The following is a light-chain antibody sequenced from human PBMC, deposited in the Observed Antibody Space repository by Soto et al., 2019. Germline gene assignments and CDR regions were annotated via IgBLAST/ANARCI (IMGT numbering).Light chain of an antibody. CDR1: QSVSSNY. V-gene: IGKV3-20*01. CDR3: QQYGSSPPYT. CDR2: GAS. J-gene: IGKJ2*01. Sequence: EIVLTQSPGTLSLSPGERATLSCRASQSVSSNYLAWYQQKPGQAPRLLIYGASSRATGIPDRFSGSGSGTDFTLTISRLEPDDFAVYYCQQYGSSPPYTFGQGTNLEIK.